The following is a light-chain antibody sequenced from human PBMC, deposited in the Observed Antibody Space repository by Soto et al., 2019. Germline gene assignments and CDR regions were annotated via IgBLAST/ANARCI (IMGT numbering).Light chain of an antibody. CDR2: DAS. J-gene: IGKJ1*01. Sequence: DIQMSQSPSTLSASVGDRVTITCRASQSISSWLAWYQQKPGKAPKLLIYDASSLESGVPSRFSGSGSGTELTLTISGLQPDDFATYYCQQYTSFTWTFGQGTKVDVK. CDR3: QQYTSFTWT. CDR1: QSISSW. V-gene: IGKV1-5*01.